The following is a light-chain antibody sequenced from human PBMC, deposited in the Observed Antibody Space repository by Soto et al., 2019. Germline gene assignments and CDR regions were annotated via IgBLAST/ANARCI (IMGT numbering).Light chain of an antibody. CDR2: EVT. CDR3: SSYTIYSTLLL. CDR1: SSDIGGYKY. V-gene: IGLV2-14*01. J-gene: IGLJ2*01. Sequence: QSVLTQPASVSGSPGQSITIYCTGTSSDIGGYKYVSWYQQHPGKAPKLIIYEVTNRPSGVSDRFSGSKSGNTASLTISGLQAEDEADYYCSSYTIYSTLLLFGGGTKLTVL.